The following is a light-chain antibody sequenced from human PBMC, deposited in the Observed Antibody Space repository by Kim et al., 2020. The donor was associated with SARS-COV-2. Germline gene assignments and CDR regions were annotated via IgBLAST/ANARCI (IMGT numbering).Light chain of an antibody. CDR1: QSVSSY. V-gene: IGKV3-11*01. CDR3: QQRSNWPPYT. CDR2: DAS. J-gene: IGKJ2*01. Sequence: LSPGERASLSCRASQSVSSYLAWYQQKPGQAPRLLIYDASNRATGIPARFSGSGSGTDFTLTISSLEPEDFAVYYCQQRSNWPPYTFGQGTKLEI.